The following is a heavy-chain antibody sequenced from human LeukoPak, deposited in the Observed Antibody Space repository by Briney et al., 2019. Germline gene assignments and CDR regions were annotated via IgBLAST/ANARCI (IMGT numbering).Heavy chain of an antibody. CDR3: ARGFISGSYYGSAFDY. Sequence: PGGSLRLSCAASGFTFSSYSMNWVRQAPGKGLEWVSSISSSSSYIYYTDSVKGRFTLSRDNAKKSLYLQMNSLRAEDTAMYFCARGFISGSYYGSAFDYWGQGTLVTVSS. J-gene: IGHJ4*02. CDR2: ISSSSSYI. CDR1: GFTFSSYS. D-gene: IGHD1-26*01. V-gene: IGHV3-21*04.